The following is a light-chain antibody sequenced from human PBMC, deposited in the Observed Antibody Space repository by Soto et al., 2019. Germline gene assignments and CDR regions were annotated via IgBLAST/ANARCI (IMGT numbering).Light chain of an antibody. CDR1: QSVSSHY. Sequence: EVVLTQSPATLSLSPGERATLSCSASQSVSSHYLAWYQQKPGQAPRLLIYAASSRATGIPVRFSGSGSGTDFTLTISRLEPEDFAVYYCQHFSNSPSITFGQGTRLEIK. V-gene: IGKV3-20*01. CDR3: QHFSNSPSIT. J-gene: IGKJ5*01. CDR2: AAS.